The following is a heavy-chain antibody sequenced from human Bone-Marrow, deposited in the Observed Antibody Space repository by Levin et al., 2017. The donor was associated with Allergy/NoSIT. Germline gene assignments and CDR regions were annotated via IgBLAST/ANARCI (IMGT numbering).Heavy chain of an antibody. CDR2: ISAGGNYI. D-gene: IGHD3-22*01. Sequence: GGSLRLSCAASGILFSSYDMNWVRQAPGKGLEWVSSISAGGNYIYYADSVKGRFTISRDNAKNSLFLQMNRLRAEDTAVYYCASCAMYHYDRSAFDYFYYAMDVWGQGTTVTVSS. J-gene: IGHJ6*02. CDR3: ASCAMYHYDRSAFDYFYYAMDV. V-gene: IGHV3-21*01. CDR1: GILFSSYD.